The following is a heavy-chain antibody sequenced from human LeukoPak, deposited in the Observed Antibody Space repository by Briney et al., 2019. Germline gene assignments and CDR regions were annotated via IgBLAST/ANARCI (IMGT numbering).Heavy chain of an antibody. CDR1: GYTFTSYG. D-gene: IGHD3-16*01. V-gene: IGHV1-18*01. CDR2: ISAYNGNT. Sequence: GASVKVSCKASGYTFTSYGINWVRQAPGQGLEWMGWISAYNGNTNYAQKFQGRVTMTTDTSTSTAYMDLRSLRSDDTAVYYCARGVYYDYIWGSSGYYYYMDVWGKGTTVTVSS. CDR3: ARGVYYDYIWGSSGYYYYMDV. J-gene: IGHJ6*03.